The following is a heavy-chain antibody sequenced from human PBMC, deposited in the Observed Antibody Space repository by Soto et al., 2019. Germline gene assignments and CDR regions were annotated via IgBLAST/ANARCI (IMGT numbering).Heavy chain of an antibody. D-gene: IGHD2-2*01. V-gene: IGHV4-38-2*02. J-gene: IGHJ5*02. CDR2: IYHSRST. Sequence: SETRSLTCAVSGYSISSGYYGGWIRQPPGKGLEWIGSIYHSRSTHYNPSLKSRVTISVDTCKNQFSLELSSVTAADTAVYYCAGDFCSSTSCYSEDWFDPWGQGTLVTVSS. CDR1: GYSISSGYY. CDR3: AGDFCSSTSCYSEDWFDP.